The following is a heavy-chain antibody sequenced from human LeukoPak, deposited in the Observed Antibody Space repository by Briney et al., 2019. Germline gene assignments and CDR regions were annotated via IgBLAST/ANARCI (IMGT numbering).Heavy chain of an antibody. Sequence: SETLSLTRTVSGGSFSRYYWSWIRQPPGKGLEWIGYIHYSGSTNYSPSLKSRVTISMDTSKNQFSLRLSSVTALDTAVYYCARVSGATITTYYGMDVWGQGTTVTVS. V-gene: IGHV4-59*01. CDR3: ARVSGATITTYYGMDV. J-gene: IGHJ6*02. D-gene: IGHD5-12*01. CDR1: GGSFSRYY. CDR2: IHYSGST.